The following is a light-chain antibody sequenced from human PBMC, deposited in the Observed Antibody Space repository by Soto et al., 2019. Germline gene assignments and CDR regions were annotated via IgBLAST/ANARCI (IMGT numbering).Light chain of an antibody. CDR1: SSDVGGYKY. CDR2: EVS. J-gene: IGLJ2*01. CDR3: SSYTSSNILV. Sequence: QSALTQPASVSGSPGQSITISCTGSSSDVGGYKYVSWHQQHPGKAPKLMIYEVSNRPSGVSNRFSGSKSGNTASLTISGLQAEDEADYYCSSYTSSNILVFGGGTKVTVL. V-gene: IGLV2-14*01.